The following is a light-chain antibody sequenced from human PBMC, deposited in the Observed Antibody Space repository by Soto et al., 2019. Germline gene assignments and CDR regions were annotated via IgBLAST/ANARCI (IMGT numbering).Light chain of an antibody. J-gene: IGKJ4*01. CDR1: QSISYW. CDR2: KAS. V-gene: IGKV1-5*03. CDR3: QQCSNDTLT. Sequence: DIKMTQSPSTLSASVGDRVTITCRASQSISYWLAWYQQKPGKAPNLLIYKASSLESGVPSRFSGSGSGTEFTLTINSLQPDDFATYYCQQCSNDTLTFGGGTKVEI.